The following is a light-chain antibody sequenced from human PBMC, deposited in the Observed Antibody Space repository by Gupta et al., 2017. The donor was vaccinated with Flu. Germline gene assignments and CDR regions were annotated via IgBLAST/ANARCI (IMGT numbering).Light chain of an antibody. V-gene: IGKV3-20*01. CDR3: QQYCSSPWT. Sequence: EIVLTQSPGTASLSPGERTTLSCRASQSVSSSYLAWYQQKPGQAPRLLIYGASSRATGIPDRFSGSGSGTDFTLTISRLEPEDFAVYYCQQYCSSPWTFGQGTKVEIK. J-gene: IGKJ1*01. CDR1: QSVSSSY. CDR2: GAS.